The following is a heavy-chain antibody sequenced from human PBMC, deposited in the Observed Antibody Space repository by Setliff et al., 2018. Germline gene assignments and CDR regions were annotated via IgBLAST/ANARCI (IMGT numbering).Heavy chain of an antibody. CDR3: ARDGVFYAMDV. CDR1: GFTFNTYYY. Sequence: LSLSCVTSGFTFNTYYYMSWARQAPGKGLEWISKISGDGRTIYQADSVRGRFTISRDNADNSLYLQMNSLRADDTALYYCARDGVFYAMDVWGQGTTVTVSS. CDR2: ISGDGRTI. V-gene: IGHV3-11*04. D-gene: IGHD2-2*01. J-gene: IGHJ6*02.